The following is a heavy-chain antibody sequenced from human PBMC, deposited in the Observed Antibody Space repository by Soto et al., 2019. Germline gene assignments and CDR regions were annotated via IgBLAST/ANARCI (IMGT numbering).Heavy chain of an antibody. CDR3: ARDRVQWLGQNWFDP. J-gene: IGHJ5*02. D-gene: IGHD6-19*01. V-gene: IGHV4-61*01. CDR1: GXSVSSGNYF. CDR2: VYYSGGT. Sequence: KTXXTLSLPCTVSGXSVSSGNYFWSWIRQPPGKELEWIGYVYYSGGTNYNNSLKIRVTMSVDTSKNQFSLKLTSVTGADTAVYYCARDRVQWLGQNWFDPWGQGTLGTVS.